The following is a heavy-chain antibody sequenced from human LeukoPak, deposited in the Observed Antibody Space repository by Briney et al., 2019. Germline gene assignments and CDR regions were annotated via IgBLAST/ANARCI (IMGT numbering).Heavy chain of an antibody. CDR2: IIGIGGCT. CDR1: GFTFSSYA. Sequence: GGSLRLSCAASGFTFSSYAMSWVRQAPGKGLEGFSPIIGIGGCTYYADSVKGRFTISRDNSKNTLYLQMNSLRAEDTAVYYCALEYYDFWSGYYTGPYFDYWGQGTLVTVSS. D-gene: IGHD3-3*01. J-gene: IGHJ4*02. V-gene: IGHV3-23*01. CDR3: ALEYYDFWSGYYTGPYFDY.